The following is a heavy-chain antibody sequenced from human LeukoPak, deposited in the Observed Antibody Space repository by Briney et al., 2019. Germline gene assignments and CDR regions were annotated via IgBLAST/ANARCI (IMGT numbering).Heavy chain of an antibody. CDR2: VSGSDGSV. J-gene: IGHJ3*02. CDR1: GFIFSNYP. D-gene: IGHD3-3*01. Sequence: PGGSLRLSCAASGFIFSNYPMSWVRQAPGKGLEWVSGVSGSDGSVYYADSVKGRFTISRDNSKNALYLQMNGLRAEDTALYYCAKTGMYWNGYYIDYRAFGNWGQGTMVTVSS. V-gene: IGHV3-23*01. CDR3: AKTGMYWNGYYIDYRAFGN.